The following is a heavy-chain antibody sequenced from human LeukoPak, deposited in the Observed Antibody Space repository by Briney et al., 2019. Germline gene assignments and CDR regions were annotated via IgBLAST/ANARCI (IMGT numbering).Heavy chain of an antibody. D-gene: IGHD5-18*01. CDR2: VSYDGSSK. CDR1: GFTFTNYG. J-gene: IGHJ4*02. Sequence: GRSLRLSCAASGFTFTNYGMHWVRQAPGKGLEWVTIVSYDGSSKYYADSVKGRFTISRDNSKNTLYLQMNSLRAEDTAVYYCARDRRGYSYATTYYFDYWGQGTLVTVSS. CDR3: ARDRRGYSYATTYYFDY. V-gene: IGHV3-30*03.